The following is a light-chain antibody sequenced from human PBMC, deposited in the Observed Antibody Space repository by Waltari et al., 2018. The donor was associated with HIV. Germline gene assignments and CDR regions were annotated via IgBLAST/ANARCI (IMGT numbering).Light chain of an antibody. Sequence: EIVMTQSPATLSVSPGERAPLSCRASQSVSSNLAWYQQKAGQAPRLLIYGASPRATGIPARFSGSGSGTEFTLTISSLQSEDFAVYYCQQYNNWPPLTFGGGTKVEIK. CDR1: QSVSSN. CDR3: QQYNNWPPLT. CDR2: GAS. V-gene: IGKV3-15*01. J-gene: IGKJ4*01.